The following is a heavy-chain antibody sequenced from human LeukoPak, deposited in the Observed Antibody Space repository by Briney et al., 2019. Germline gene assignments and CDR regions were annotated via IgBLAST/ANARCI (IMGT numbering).Heavy chain of an antibody. J-gene: IGHJ5*02. CDR3: ARDGTYGDYVWSNWFDP. CDR2: IYYSGST. CDR1: GGSISNYY. Sequence: SETLSLTCTVSGGSISNYYWSWIRQPPGKGLEWIGYIYYSGSTNYNPSLKSRVTMSVDTSKNQFSLNLSSVTAADTAVYYCARDGTYGDYVWSNWFDPWGQGTLVTVSS. D-gene: IGHD4-17*01. V-gene: IGHV4-59*12.